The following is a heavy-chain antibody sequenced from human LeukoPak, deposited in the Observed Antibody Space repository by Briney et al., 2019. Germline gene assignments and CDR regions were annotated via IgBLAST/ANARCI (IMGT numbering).Heavy chain of an antibody. J-gene: IGHJ4*02. CDR2: INHSGST. D-gene: IGHD5-12*01. CDR1: GGSFSGYY. CDR3: ARGYSGLFDY. Sequence: PSETLSLTCAVYGGSFSGYYWSWIRQPPGKGLEWIGEINHSGSTNYNPSLKSRVTISVDTSKNQFSLKLSSVTAADTAVYYCARGYSGLFDYWGQGTLVTVSS. V-gene: IGHV4-34*01.